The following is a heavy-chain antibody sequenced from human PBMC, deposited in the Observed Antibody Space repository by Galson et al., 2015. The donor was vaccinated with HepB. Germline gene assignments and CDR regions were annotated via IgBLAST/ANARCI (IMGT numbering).Heavy chain of an antibody. V-gene: IGHV5-10-1*01. CDR3: ARRYGGNSQYYYYYYMDV. J-gene: IGHJ6*03. Sequence: QSGAEVKKPGESLRISCKGSGYSFTSYWISWVRQMPGKGLEWMGRIDPSDSYTNYSPSFQGHVTISADKSISTAYLQWSSLKASDTAMYYCARRYGGNSQYYYYYYMDVWGKGTTVTVSS. CDR1: GYSFTSYW. CDR2: IDPSDSYT. D-gene: IGHD4-23*01.